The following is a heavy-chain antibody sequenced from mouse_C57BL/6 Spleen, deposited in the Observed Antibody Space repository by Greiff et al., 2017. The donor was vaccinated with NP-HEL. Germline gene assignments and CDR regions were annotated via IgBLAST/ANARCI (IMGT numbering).Heavy chain of an antibody. CDR3: ARMGDGYYHYAMDY. CDR2: ISYDGSN. J-gene: IGHJ4*01. V-gene: IGHV3-6*01. D-gene: IGHD2-3*01. CDR1: GYSITSGYY. Sequence: EVQLVESGPGLVKPSQSLSLTCSVTGYSITSGYYWNWIRQFPGNKLEWMGYISYDGSNNYNPSLKNRISITRDTSKNQFFLKLNSVTTEDTATYYCARMGDGYYHYAMDYWGQGTSVTVSS.